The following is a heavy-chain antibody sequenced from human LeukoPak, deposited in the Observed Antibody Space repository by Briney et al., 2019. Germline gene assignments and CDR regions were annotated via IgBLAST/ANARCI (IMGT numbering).Heavy chain of an antibody. Sequence: GGSLRLSCAASGFTFGNYGMHWVRQAPGKGLEWVAFIRYDGSNKNYADSVKGRFTSSRDNSKNTLYLQMNSLRAEDTAVYYCAKSCGGGSCYTDYWGQGTLVTVSS. J-gene: IGHJ4*02. CDR3: AKSCGGGSCYTDY. CDR1: GFTFGNYG. V-gene: IGHV3-30*02. D-gene: IGHD2-15*01. CDR2: IRYDGSNK.